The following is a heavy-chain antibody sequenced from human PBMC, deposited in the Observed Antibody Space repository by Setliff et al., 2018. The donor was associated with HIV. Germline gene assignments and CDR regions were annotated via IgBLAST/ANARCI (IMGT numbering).Heavy chain of an antibody. D-gene: IGHD1-26*01. CDR1: GGSINSGSYY. J-gene: IGHJ3*02. Sequence: SSETLSLTCTVSGGSINSGSYYWSWIRQPAGKGLEWIGHIYTSGSTNYNPSLKSRVTISVDTSKTQFSLRLNSLTATDTALYYCARASEGATGLYAFDIWGQGTVVTVS. V-gene: IGHV4-61*09. CDR3: ARASEGATGLYAFDI. CDR2: IYTSGST.